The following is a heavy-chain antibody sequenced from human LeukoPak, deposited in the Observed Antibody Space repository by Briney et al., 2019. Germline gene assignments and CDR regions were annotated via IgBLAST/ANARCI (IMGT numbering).Heavy chain of an antibody. Sequence: GGSLRLSCAASGFTFSSYWMSWVRQAPGKGLEWVANIKQDGSEKYYVDSVKGRFTISRDNAKNSLYLQMNSLRAEDTAVYYCARDSGKAYYYYYMDVWGKGTTVTVSS. CDR2: IKQDGSEK. CDR1: GFTFSSYW. J-gene: IGHJ6*03. V-gene: IGHV3-7*01. D-gene: IGHD3-10*01. CDR3: ARDSGKAYYYYYMDV.